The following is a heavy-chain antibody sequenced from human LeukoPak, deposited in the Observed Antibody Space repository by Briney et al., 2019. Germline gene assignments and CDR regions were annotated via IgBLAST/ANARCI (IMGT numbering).Heavy chain of an antibody. V-gene: IGHV4-4*02. J-gene: IGHJ4*02. CDR3: ARAPGYSGYGFFDY. CDR2: IYHSGST. Sequence: SGTLSLTCAVSGGSISSSNWWGWVRHPPGKGLEWIGEIYHSGSTNYNPSLKSRVTISVDKSKNQFSLKQSSVTAADTAVYYCARAPGYSGYGFFDYWGQGTLVTVSS. D-gene: IGHD5-12*01. CDR1: GGSISSSNW.